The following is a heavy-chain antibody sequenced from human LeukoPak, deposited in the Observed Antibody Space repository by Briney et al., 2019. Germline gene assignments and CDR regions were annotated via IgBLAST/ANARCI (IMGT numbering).Heavy chain of an antibody. V-gene: IGHV3-23*01. CDR2: ISGSGGST. CDR3: AKATLRLRFLEWLLDYFDY. D-gene: IGHD3-3*01. Sequence: GGSLRLSCAASGFTFSSYAMSWVRQAPGKGLEWVSAISGSGGSTYYADSVKGRVTISRDNSKNTLYLQMNSLRAEDTAVYYCAKATLRLRFLEWLLDYFDYWGQGTLVTVSS. CDR1: GFTFSSYA. J-gene: IGHJ4*02.